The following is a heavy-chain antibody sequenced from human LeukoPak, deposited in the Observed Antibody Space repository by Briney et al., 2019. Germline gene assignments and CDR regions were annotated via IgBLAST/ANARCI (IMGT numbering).Heavy chain of an antibody. Sequence: SETLSHTCTVSGGSISSSSYYWGWIRQPPGKGLEWIGSIYYSGSTYYNPSLKSRVTISVDTSKNQFSLKLSSVTAADTAVYYCARHSRPLFDYWGQGTLVTVSS. V-gene: IGHV4-39*01. CDR1: GGSISSSSYY. D-gene: IGHD6-13*01. J-gene: IGHJ4*02. CDR2: IYYSGST. CDR3: ARHSRPLFDY.